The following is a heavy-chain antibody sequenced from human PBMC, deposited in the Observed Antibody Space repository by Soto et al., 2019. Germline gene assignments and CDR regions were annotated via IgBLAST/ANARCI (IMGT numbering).Heavy chain of an antibody. CDR1: GFTFLSYA. D-gene: IGHD1-7*01. CDR2: IGSNGGST. V-gene: IGHV3-64D*06. J-gene: IGHJ3*02. Sequence: GGSLRLSCSASGFTFLSYAMHWVRQAPGKGLEYVSAIGSNGGSTYYADSVKGRFTISRDNSKNTLYLQMSSLRAEDTDMYYCVKDQDWNYASNDAFDIWGQGTMVTVSS. CDR3: VKDQDWNYASNDAFDI.